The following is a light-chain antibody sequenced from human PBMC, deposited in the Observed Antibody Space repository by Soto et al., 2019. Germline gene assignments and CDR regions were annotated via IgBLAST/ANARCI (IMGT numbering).Light chain of an antibody. CDR3: QQYGNSPIP. J-gene: IGKJ1*01. CDR1: QSVTNNY. Sequence: DIVLTQSPGPLSLSPGERATLSCRASQSVTNNYLAWYQQKPGQAPRLLIDGASSRATGVPDRFSGTGSGTDFTLTISRLEPEDFAVFYCQQYGNSPIPFGQGTKVDI. V-gene: IGKV3-20*01. CDR2: GAS.